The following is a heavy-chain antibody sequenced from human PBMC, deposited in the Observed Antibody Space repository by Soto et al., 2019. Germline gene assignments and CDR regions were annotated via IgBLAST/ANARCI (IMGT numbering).Heavy chain of an antibody. V-gene: IGHV3-33*01. CDR1: GFTFSSYG. CDR3: ARAKRDYYYYYGMDV. CDR2: IWYDGSNK. J-gene: IGHJ6*02. Sequence: QVQLVESGGGVVQPGRSLRLSCAASGFTFSSYGMHWVRQAPGKGLEWVAVIWYDGSNKYYADSVKGRFTISRENSKNTLYLQMNSLRAEDTAVYYCARAKRDYYYYYGMDVWGQGTTVTVSS.